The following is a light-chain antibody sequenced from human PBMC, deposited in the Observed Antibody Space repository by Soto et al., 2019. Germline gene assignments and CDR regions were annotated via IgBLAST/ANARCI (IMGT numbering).Light chain of an antibody. V-gene: IGKV3-11*01. CDR1: QSVNIY. J-gene: IGKJ3*01. CDR2: DAS. Sequence: EIVLTQSPATLSLSPGERATLSCRASQSVNIYLAWYQQKPGQAPRLLIYDASNRATGIPTRFSGSGSGADLPLTINSLEPEDSAVYYCQQRRSWPITFGPGPKVDI. CDR3: QQRRSWPIT.